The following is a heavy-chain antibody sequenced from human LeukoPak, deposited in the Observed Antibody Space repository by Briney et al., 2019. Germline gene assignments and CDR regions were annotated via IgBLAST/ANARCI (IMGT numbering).Heavy chain of an antibody. CDR1: GYTFTGFF. CDR3: ARGKGRGDEVLFSAY. Sequence: ASVKVSCKASGYTFTGFFIHWVRQAPGQGLEWMGLINPNSGDTIYAEKFQDRVTMTRDTSVITAYMELSKLRSDDTAMYFCARGKGRGDEVLFSAYWGQGTLVTVSS. CDR2: INPNSGDT. V-gene: IGHV1-2*06. J-gene: IGHJ4*02. D-gene: IGHD3-9*01.